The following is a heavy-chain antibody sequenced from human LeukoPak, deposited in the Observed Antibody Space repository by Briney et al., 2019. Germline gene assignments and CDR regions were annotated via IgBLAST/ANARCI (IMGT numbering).Heavy chain of an antibody. CDR1: GASISSYY. CDR3: AREGYYDSSGSFLH. Sequence: PSETLSLTCTVSGASISSYYWSWIRQPPGKGLEWIGYIYYSGSTNYNPSLKSRVTISVDTSKNQFSLKLSSVTAADTAVYYCAREGYYDSSGSFLHWGQGTLVTVSS. D-gene: IGHD3-22*01. J-gene: IGHJ4*02. V-gene: IGHV4-59*01. CDR2: IYYSGST.